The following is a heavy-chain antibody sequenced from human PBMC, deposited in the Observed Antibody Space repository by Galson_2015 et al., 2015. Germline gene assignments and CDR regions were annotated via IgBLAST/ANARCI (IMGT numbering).Heavy chain of an antibody. Sequence: SVKVSCKASGYTFTSYAMHWVRQAPGQRLKWVGWINAGNGNTKYSQKFQGRVTITRDTSASTAYMELSSLRSEDTAVYYCARDGSSGWYRAEYFQHWGQGTLVTVSS. CDR2: INAGNGNT. CDR3: ARDGSSGWYRAEYFQH. J-gene: IGHJ1*01. V-gene: IGHV1-3*01. CDR1: GYTFTSYA. D-gene: IGHD6-19*01.